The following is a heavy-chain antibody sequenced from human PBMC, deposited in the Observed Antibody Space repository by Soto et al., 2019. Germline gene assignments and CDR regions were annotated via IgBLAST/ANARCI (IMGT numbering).Heavy chain of an antibody. CDR1: GFTVSGNY. CDR2: FYTDGRT. CDR3: ARHVGFYWYFDL. D-gene: IGHD1-26*01. J-gene: IGHJ2*01. V-gene: IGHV3-66*04. Sequence: EMQLVESGGGLVQPGGSLRLSCAASGFTVSGNYMGWVRQTPGKGLDWVSSFYTDGRTYYSDSVRGRFAISTDNSKDTLYLQMNNLRADDTAIYYCARHVGFYWYFDLWGRGTLVTVSS.